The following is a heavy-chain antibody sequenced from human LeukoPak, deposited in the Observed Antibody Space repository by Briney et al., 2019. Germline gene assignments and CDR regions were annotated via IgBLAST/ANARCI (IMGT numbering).Heavy chain of an antibody. J-gene: IGHJ4*02. CDR2: IYHSGTT. V-gene: IGHV4-30-4*07. CDR1: GVAISRGGYA. Sequence: PSETLSLTCAVSGVAISRGGYAWNWIRQPPGKGLEWIAYIYHSGTTYYNPSLKSRATISVDTSKNQFSLKLSSVATADTAVYHCARISDWNDFDYWGQGILVTVSS. D-gene: IGHD1-1*01. CDR3: ARISDWNDFDY.